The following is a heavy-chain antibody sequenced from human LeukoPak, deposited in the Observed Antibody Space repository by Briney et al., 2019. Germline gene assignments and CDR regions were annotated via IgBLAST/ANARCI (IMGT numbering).Heavy chain of an antibody. J-gene: IGHJ4*02. CDR3: AKDEYGFGELLYYFDY. CDR1: GFTFSSYA. D-gene: IGHD3-10*01. Sequence: GGSLRLSCAASGFTFSSYAMSWVRQAPGKGLEWVSAISGSGGSTYYADSVKGRFTISRDNSKNTLYLQMNSLRAEDTAVYYCAKDEYGFGELLYYFDYWGQGTLVTVSS. V-gene: IGHV3-23*01. CDR2: ISGSGGST.